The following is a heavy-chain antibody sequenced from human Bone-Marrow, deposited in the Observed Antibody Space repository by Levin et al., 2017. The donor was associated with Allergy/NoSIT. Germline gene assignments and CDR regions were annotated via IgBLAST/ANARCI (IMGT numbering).Heavy chain of an antibody. CDR1: GFTFSSYG. CDR3: ARAIGYCSSTSCRALDYNKLIDY. CDR2: IWYDGSNK. D-gene: IGHD2-2*01. Sequence: PGGSLRLSCAASGFTFSSYGMHWVRQAPGKGLEWVAVIWYDGSNKYYADSVKGRFTISRDNSKNTLYLQMNSLRAEDTAVYYCARAIGYCSSTSCRALDYNKLIDYWGQGTLVTVSS. J-gene: IGHJ4*02. V-gene: IGHV3-33*01.